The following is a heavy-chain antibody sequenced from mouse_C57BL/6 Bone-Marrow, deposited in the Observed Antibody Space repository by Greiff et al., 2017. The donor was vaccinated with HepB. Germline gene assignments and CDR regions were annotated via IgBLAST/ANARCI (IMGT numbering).Heavy chain of an antibody. D-gene: IGHD1-1*01. Sequence: QVQLQQSGAELARPGASVKLSCKASGYTFTSYGISWVKQRTGQGLEWIGEIYPRSGNTYYNEKFKGKATLTADKSSSTAYMELRSLTSEDSAVYFCARADGSSYLYYAMDYWGQGTSVTVSS. V-gene: IGHV1-81*01. CDR1: GYTFTSYG. J-gene: IGHJ4*01. CDR3: ARADGSSYLYYAMDY. CDR2: IYPRSGNT.